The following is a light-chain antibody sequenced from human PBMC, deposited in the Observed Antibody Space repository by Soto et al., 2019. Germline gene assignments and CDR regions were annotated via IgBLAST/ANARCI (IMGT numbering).Light chain of an antibody. J-gene: IGKJ2*01. V-gene: IGKV1-5*01. CDR2: DAS. Sequence: DIQMTQSPSTLSASVGDRVTITCRASQRISGRLAWYQQKPGKAPKLLIYDASKLESGVPSRFSGSGSETEFTLAITSLQPDDFATYYRQQYITSSSTFGQGTKLEIK. CDR3: QQYITSSST. CDR1: QRISGR.